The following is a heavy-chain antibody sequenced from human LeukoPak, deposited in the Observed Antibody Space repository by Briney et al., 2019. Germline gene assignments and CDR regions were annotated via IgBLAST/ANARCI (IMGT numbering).Heavy chain of an antibody. CDR3: TRHAGYNWKDAIDY. CDR2: IIPIFGAS. CDR1: GGTFRSYV. D-gene: IGHD1-20*01. Sequence: EASVKVSCKASGGTFRSYVVSWVRQAPGQGLEWMGGIIPIFGASKYAQKFQGRVTITTDESTSTAYMELSSLRSEDTAVYYCTRHAGYNWKDAIDYWGQGTLVTVSP. J-gene: IGHJ4*02. V-gene: IGHV1-69*05.